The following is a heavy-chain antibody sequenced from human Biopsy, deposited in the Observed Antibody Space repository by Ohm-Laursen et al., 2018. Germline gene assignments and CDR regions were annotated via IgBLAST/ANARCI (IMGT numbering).Heavy chain of an antibody. CDR2: IYNTETT. CDR1: GGSISSSTTYY. V-gene: IGHV4-39*01. CDR3: ARHPTGFWFDP. Sequence: SDTLSFTCTVSGGSISSSTTYYWAWLRQPPGKGLEWIGSIYNTETTFYNPSLKSRVTISVDTSPNQFSLKVSSVTAADTALYFCARHPTGFWFDPWGHGTLVTVSS. J-gene: IGHJ5*02.